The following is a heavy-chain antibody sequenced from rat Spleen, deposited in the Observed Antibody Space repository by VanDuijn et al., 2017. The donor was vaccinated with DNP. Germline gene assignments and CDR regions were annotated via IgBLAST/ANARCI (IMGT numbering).Heavy chain of an antibody. CDR2: ISYEGSST. J-gene: IGHJ4*01. Sequence: EVQLVESGGGLVQPGGSLKLSCAASGFGFSDYYMAWVRQAPKKGLEWVASISYEGSSTYYGDSVKGRFTISRDNAKSTLYLQMNSLRSEDTATYYCARQTEPMDAWGQGTSVTVSS. CDR1: GFGFSDYY. D-gene: IGHD1-11*01. V-gene: IGHV5-22*01. CDR3: ARQTEPMDA.